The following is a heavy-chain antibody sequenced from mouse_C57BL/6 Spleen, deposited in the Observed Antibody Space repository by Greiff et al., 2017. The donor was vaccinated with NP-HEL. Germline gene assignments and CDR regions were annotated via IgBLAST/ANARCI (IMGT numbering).Heavy chain of an antibody. CDR2: IDPSDSET. J-gene: IGHJ1*03. CDR3: ARSGHWYFDV. V-gene: IGHV1-52*01. CDR1: GYTFTSYW. Sequence: QVQLPQPGAELVRPGSSVKLSCKASGYTFTSYWMHWVKQRPIHGLEWIGNIDPSDSETHYNQKFKDKATLPVDKSSSTAYMQLSRLTSEDSAVYYCARSGHWYFDVWGTGTTVTVSS. D-gene: IGHD3-1*01.